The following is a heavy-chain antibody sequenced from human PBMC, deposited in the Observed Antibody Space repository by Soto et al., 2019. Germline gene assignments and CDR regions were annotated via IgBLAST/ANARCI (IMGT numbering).Heavy chain of an antibody. CDR3: AKDLDSSSWYFTFNI. J-gene: IGHJ3*02. V-gene: IGHV3-23*01. D-gene: IGHD6-13*01. CDR2: IRGSGGST. Sequence: GGSLRLSCAASGFTFRSYAMSWVRQAPGKGLEWVSAIRGSGGSTYYADSVKGRFTISRDNSKNTLYLQMNSLRAEDTALYYCAKDLDSSSWYFTFNIWGQGTMVTVSS. CDR1: GFTFRSYA.